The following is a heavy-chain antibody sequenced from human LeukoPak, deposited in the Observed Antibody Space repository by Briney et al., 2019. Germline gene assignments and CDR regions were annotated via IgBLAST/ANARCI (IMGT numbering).Heavy chain of an antibody. D-gene: IGHD1-26*01. CDR1: GFSFSSYA. J-gene: IGHJ5*02. CDR3: AREREGGFDP. CDR2: ISGSGGTT. Sequence: PGGSLRLSCAASGFSFSSYAMSWVRQAPGKGLEWVSAISGSGGTTYYADSVKGRFTISRDNSKNTLYLQMNSLRAEDTAVYYCAREREGGFDPWGQGTLVTVSS. V-gene: IGHV3-23*01.